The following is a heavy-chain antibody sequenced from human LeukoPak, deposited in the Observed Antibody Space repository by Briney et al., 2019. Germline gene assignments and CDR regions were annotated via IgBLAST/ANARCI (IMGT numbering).Heavy chain of an antibody. Sequence: PGESLKISCKGSGFDFTNFWIGWVRQMPGKGLEWMGIIYPGDSQTRYRPSLQGQVTISVDKFISTAYLQWSSLKASDTGMYYCAKQFLGDSYDSWGQGTLVTVSS. CDR1: GFDFTNFW. V-gene: IGHV5-51*01. J-gene: IGHJ4*02. D-gene: IGHD2-21*01. CDR2: IYPGDSQT. CDR3: AKQFLGDSYDS.